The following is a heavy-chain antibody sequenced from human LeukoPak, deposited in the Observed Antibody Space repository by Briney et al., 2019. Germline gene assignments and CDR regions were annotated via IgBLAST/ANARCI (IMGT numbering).Heavy chain of an antibody. CDR3: ARENVPEESPIPGYSSGANWFDP. J-gene: IGHJ5*02. Sequence: ASVKVSCKASGYTFTSYAMNWVRQAPGQGLEWMGWINTNTGNPTYAQGFTGRFVFSLDTSVSTAYLQISSLKAEDTAVYYCARENVPEESPIPGYSSGANWFDPWGQGTLVTVSS. CDR1: GYTFTSYA. D-gene: IGHD6-19*01. V-gene: IGHV7-4-1*02. CDR2: INTNTGNP.